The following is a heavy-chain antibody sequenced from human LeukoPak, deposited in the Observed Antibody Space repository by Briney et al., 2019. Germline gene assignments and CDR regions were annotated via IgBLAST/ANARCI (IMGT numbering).Heavy chain of an antibody. J-gene: IGHJ6*03. CDR3: AKDRGYYYGSGSPGVYYMDV. CDR2: IRYDGSNK. D-gene: IGHD3-10*01. V-gene: IGHV3-30*02. Sequence: GGSLRLSCAASGFTFSRYGMHWVRQAPGKGLERVAFIRYDGSNKYYADSVKGRFPIPRDNSKNTLYLQMNSLRAEDTAVYYCAKDRGYYYGSGSPGVYYMDVWGKGTTVTVSS. CDR1: GFTFSRYG.